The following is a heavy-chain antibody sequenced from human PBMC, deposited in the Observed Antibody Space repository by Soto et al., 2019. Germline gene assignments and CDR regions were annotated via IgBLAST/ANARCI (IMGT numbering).Heavy chain of an antibody. Sequence: QVQLVQSGAEVRKPGASANISCWASGFTFGDNLTNWVRQAPGQSLEWMGWINPDKGNTRYSQTFQGRVTISRHSTASIDNVEVTDLTSEDTAVYYCARDILSVGPRANDAFDVWGQGTMVTVSS. CDR1: GFTFGDNL. CDR2: INPDKGNT. D-gene: IGHD2-8*02. CDR3: ARDILSVGPRANDAFDV. J-gene: IGHJ3*01. V-gene: IGHV1-3*01.